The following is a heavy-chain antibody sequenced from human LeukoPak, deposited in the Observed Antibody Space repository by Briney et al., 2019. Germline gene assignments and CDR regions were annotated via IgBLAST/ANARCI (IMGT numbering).Heavy chain of an antibody. Sequence: SETLSLTCTVSGGSISSYYWSWIRQPPGKGLEWIGYIYYSGSTNYNPSLKSRVTISVDTSKNQISLKLSSVTAADTAVYYCAVSGYSSGWYPYCFDYWGQGTLVTVSS. CDR1: GGSISSYY. J-gene: IGHJ4*02. V-gene: IGHV4-59*01. CDR3: AVSGYSSGWYPYCFDY. D-gene: IGHD6-19*01. CDR2: IYYSGST.